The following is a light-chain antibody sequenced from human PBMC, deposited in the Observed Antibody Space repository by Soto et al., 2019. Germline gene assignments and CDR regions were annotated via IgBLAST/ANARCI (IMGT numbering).Light chain of an antibody. V-gene: IGKV3-20*01. CDR1: QTISSNY. J-gene: IGKJ5*01. CDR3: QQYTSSLIP. CDR2: GAS. Sequence: VMTQAPATLSVSPGERATLSCRASQTISSNYLAWYQQRPGQAPRLLIYGASGRATGIPDRLSGSGSGTDFTLTISRLEPEDFAVYYCQQYTSSLIPFGQVRRLEI.